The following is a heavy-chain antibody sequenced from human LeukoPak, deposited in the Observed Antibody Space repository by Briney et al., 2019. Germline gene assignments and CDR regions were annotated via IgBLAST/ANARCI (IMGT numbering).Heavy chain of an antibody. D-gene: IGHD6-6*01. V-gene: IGHV3-21*01. CDR2: ISSSSSYI. Sequence: GGSLRLSCAASGFTFGSYSMNWVRQAPGKGLEWVSSISSSSSYIYYADSVKGRFTISRDNAKNSLYLQMNSLSAEDTAVYYCARDGLSSLFDYWGQGTLVTVSS. J-gene: IGHJ4*02. CDR3: ARDGLSSLFDY. CDR1: GFTFGSYS.